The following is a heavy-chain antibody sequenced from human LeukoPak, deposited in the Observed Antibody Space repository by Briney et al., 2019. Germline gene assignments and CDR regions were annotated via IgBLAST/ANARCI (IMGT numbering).Heavy chain of an antibody. CDR1: GFTFSSYS. CDR3: TNFKPPAPDALDI. Sequence: GGSLRLSCAASGFTFSSYSMNWVRQAPGRGLEWLSYISGGGSAIYYADSVKGRFTISRDNAKNSVSLQMNSLRAEDTAVYYCTNFKPPAPDALDIWGQGTMITVSS. V-gene: IGHV3-48*01. J-gene: IGHJ3*02. D-gene: IGHD1-14*01. CDR2: ISGGGSAI.